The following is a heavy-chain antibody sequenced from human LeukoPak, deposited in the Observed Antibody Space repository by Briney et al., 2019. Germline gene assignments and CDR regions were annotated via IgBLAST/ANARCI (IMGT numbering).Heavy chain of an antibody. D-gene: IGHD5-18*01. V-gene: IGHV4-30-2*01. CDR2: IYHSGST. CDR1: GGSISSGGYY. CDR3: ARDNTAMVIDAFDI. J-gene: IGHJ3*02. Sequence: SQTLSLTCTVSGGSISSGGYYWSWIRQPPGKGLEWIGYIYHSGSTYYNPSLKSRVTISVDRSKNQFSLKLSSVTAADTAVYYCARDNTAMVIDAFDIWGQGTMVTVSS.